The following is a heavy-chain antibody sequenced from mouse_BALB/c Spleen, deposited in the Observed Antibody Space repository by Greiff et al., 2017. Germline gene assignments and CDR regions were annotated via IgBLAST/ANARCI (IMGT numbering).Heavy chain of an antibody. CDR2: ISYSGST. Sequence: EVQLQESGPGLVKPSPSLSLTCTVTGYSITSDYAWNWIRQFPGNKLEWMGYISYSGSTSYNPSLKSRISITRDTSKNQFFLQLNSVTTEDTATYYCARERTSGFAYWGQGTLVTVSA. V-gene: IGHV3-2*02. CDR3: ARERTSGFAY. J-gene: IGHJ3*01. CDR1: GYSITSDYA.